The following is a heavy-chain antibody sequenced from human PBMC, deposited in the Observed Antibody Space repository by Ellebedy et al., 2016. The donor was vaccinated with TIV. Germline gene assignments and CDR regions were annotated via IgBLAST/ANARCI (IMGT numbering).Heavy chain of an antibody. D-gene: IGHD3-9*01. V-gene: IGHV3-30*18. Sequence: GGSLRLXCAASGFTFSRYGMHWVRQAPGKGLEWVAVISYDGSNKYYADSVKGRFTISRDNSKNTVYLQMNSLSAEDTAVYYCAKGSGGRYFDWLLDYWGQGTLVTVSS. CDR2: ISYDGSNK. CDR1: GFTFSRYG. J-gene: IGHJ4*02. CDR3: AKGSGGRYFDWLLDY.